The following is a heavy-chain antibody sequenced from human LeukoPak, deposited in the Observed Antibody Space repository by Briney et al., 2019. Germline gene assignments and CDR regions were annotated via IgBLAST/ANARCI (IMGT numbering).Heavy chain of an antibody. CDR1: GFTFSSYS. D-gene: IGHD6-19*01. Sequence: PGGSLRLSCAASGFTFSSYSMNWVRQAPGKGLEWVSSISSSSSYIYYVDSVKGRFTISRDNAKNSLYLQMNSLRAEDTAVYYCASVEAVAGTGAFDIWGQGTMVTVSS. CDR3: ASVEAVAGTGAFDI. V-gene: IGHV3-21*01. CDR2: ISSSSSYI. J-gene: IGHJ3*02.